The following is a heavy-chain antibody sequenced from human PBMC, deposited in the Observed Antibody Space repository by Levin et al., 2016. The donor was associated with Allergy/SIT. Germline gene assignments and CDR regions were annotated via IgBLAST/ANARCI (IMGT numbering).Heavy chain of an antibody. Sequence: GESLKISCAASGFTFSSYAMSWVRQAPGKGLEWVSAISGSGGSTYYADSVKGRFTISRDNSKNTLYLQMNSLRAEDTAVYYCAKWEQQLVYYYYYGMDVWGQGTTVTVSS. CDR1: GFTFSSYA. J-gene: IGHJ6*02. D-gene: IGHD6-13*01. V-gene: IGHV3-23*01. CDR2: ISGSGGST. CDR3: AKWEQQLVYYYYYGMDV.